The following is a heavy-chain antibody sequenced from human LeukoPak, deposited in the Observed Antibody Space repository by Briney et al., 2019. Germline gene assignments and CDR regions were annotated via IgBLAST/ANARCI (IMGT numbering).Heavy chain of an antibody. CDR3: AKGLSNYYYYGMDV. Sequence: GGSLRLSCAASGFTFSSYAMSWVRQAPGKGLEWVSAISGSGGSTYYAGSVKGRFTISRDNSKNTLYLQMNSLRAEDTAVYYCAKGLSNYYYYGMDVWGQGTTVTVSS. CDR2: ISGSGGST. CDR1: GFTFSSYA. J-gene: IGHJ6*02. V-gene: IGHV3-23*01. D-gene: IGHD4-11*01.